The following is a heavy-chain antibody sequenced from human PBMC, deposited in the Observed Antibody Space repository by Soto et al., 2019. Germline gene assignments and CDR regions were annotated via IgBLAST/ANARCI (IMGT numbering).Heavy chain of an antibody. Sequence: ASVKVSCKASGGTFSSYAISWVRQAPGQGLEWMGGIIPIFGTANYAQKFQGRVTITADKSTSTAYMELSSLRSEDTAVYYCARAPHGGIVVVPAARSYYYYGMDVWGQGTTVTVSS. CDR1: GGTFSSYA. V-gene: IGHV1-69*06. CDR3: ARAPHGGIVVVPAARSYYYYGMDV. CDR2: IIPIFGTA. D-gene: IGHD2-2*01. J-gene: IGHJ6*02.